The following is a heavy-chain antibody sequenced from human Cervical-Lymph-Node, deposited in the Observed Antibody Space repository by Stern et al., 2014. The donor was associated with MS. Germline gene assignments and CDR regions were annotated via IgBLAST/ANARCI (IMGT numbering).Heavy chain of an antibody. Sequence: VQLVESGAEVKKHGASVKVSCKASGYTFTGYYMHWVRQAPGQGLEWMGRINPNSGGTNYAQKFQGRVTMTRDTSISTAYMELSRLRSDDTAVYYCARSNYCSGGSCYYYYGMDVWGQGTTVTVSS. V-gene: IGHV1-2*06. J-gene: IGHJ6*02. D-gene: IGHD2-15*01. CDR3: ARSNYCSGGSCYYYYGMDV. CDR1: GYTFTGYY. CDR2: INPNSGGT.